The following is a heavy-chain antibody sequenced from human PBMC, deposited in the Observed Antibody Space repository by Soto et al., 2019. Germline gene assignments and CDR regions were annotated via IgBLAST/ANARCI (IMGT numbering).Heavy chain of an antibody. CDR1: GYTFTSYY. V-gene: IGHV1-18*01. J-gene: IGHJ4*02. Sequence: QVQLVQSGAEVKKPGASVKVSCKASGYTFTSYYISWVRQAPGQGLEWLGWISGYNGNTNYAQKLQGIVTMTTETPTSTAYRELRSLRSDDTAVYYCAREGPPILNWGQGTLVTFSS. CDR3: AREGPPILN. CDR2: ISGYNGNT.